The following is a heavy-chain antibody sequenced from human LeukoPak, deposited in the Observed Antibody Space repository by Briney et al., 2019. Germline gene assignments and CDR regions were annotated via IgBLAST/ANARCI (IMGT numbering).Heavy chain of an antibody. CDR3: ARDGNSGYSPYYYYMDV. V-gene: IGHV3-48*01. D-gene: IGHD3-22*01. J-gene: IGHJ6*03. Sequence: GGSLRLSCAASGFTFSNYNMNWVRQAPGKGLEWVSNISSSSSNEDYADSVKGRFTISRDNAKNSLYLQMNSLRAEDTAVYYCARDGNSGYSPYYYYMDVWGKGTTVTVSS. CDR1: GFTFSNYN. CDR2: ISSSSSNE.